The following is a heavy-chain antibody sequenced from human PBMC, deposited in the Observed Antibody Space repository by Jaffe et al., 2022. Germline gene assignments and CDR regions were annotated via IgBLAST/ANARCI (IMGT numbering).Heavy chain of an antibody. CDR2: IKSKTDGGTT. CDR3: TTDLGNYDFWSGYYHHNSFDY. Sequence: EVQLVESGGGLVKPGGSLRLSCAASGFTFSNAWMSWVRQAPGKGLEWVGRIKSKTDGGTTDYAAPVKGRFTISRDDSKNTLYLQMNSLKTEDTAVYYCTTDLGNYDFWSGYYHHNSFDYWGQGTLVTVSS. CDR1: GFTFSNAW. J-gene: IGHJ4*02. D-gene: IGHD3-3*01. V-gene: IGHV3-15*01.